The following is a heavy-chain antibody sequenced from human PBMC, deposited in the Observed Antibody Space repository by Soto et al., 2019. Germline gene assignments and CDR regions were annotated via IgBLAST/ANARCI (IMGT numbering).Heavy chain of an antibody. CDR1: GYTFTSYG. J-gene: IGHJ4*02. Sequence: ASVKVSCKASGYTFTSYGISWVRQAPGQGLEWMGWISAYNGNTNYAQKLQGRVTMTTDTSTSTAYMELRSLRSDDTAVYYCARDQTYYYDSSGRTKDYWGQGTLVTVYS. CDR3: ARDQTYYYDSSGRTKDY. D-gene: IGHD3-22*01. V-gene: IGHV1-18*01. CDR2: ISAYNGNT.